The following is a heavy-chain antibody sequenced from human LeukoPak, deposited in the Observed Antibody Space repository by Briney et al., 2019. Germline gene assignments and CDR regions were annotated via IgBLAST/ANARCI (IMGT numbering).Heavy chain of an antibody. J-gene: IGHJ6*02. CDR3: ARDRPYSSSWYPFYYYYGMDV. CDR2: IYTSGST. CDR1: GGSISSYY. Sequence: SETLSLTCTVSGGSISSYYWSWIRQPAGKGLEWIGRIYTSGSTNYSPSLKSRVTMSVDTSKNQFSLKLSSVTAADTAVYYCARDRPYSSSWYPFYYYYGMDVWGQGTTVTVSS. V-gene: IGHV4-4*07. D-gene: IGHD6-13*01.